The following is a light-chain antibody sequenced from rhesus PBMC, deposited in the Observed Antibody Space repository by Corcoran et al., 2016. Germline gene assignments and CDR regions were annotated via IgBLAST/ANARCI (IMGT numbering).Light chain of an antibody. CDR1: QGIHKE. Sequence: DIQMTQSPSSLSASVGDRVTVTCRASQGIHKELSWYQQKPGKAPTLLIYAASSLQTGVSSRFSVSGSVTDFTLTINSLQPEDFASYDCLQGNSNPTFGGGTKVELK. V-gene: IGKV1-94*01. CDR2: AAS. CDR3: LQGNSNPT. J-gene: IGKJ4*01.